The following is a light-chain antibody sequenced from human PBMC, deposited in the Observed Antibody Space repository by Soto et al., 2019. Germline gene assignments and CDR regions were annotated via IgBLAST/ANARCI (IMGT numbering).Light chain of an antibody. CDR3: MQSTQIPYT. Sequence: EIVMTQTPLSLSVTPGQPVSMSCKSSQSLLHSNGKTYLYWYLQRPGQPPQLLIYEGSNRLSGVPDRFSCSGSGTDFTLKISRVEAEDVGVYFCMQSTQIPYTFGQGTKLEMK. CDR2: EGS. J-gene: IGKJ2*01. CDR1: QSLLHSNGKTY. V-gene: IGKV2D-29*01.